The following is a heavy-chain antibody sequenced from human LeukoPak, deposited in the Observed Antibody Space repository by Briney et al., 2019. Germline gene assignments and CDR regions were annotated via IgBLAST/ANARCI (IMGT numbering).Heavy chain of an antibody. Sequence: GGSLRLSCAASGFTFSSYTMHWVRQAPGKGLEWVALTSSDGNKYFADSVQGRLTISRDNSRNTVYLQLDSLRPDDTAVYYCARERGIRALYFDNWGQGTLVTVSS. V-gene: IGHV3-30*04. CDR2: TSSDGNK. CDR3: ARERGIRALYFDN. J-gene: IGHJ4*02. CDR1: GFTFSSYT. D-gene: IGHD3-16*01.